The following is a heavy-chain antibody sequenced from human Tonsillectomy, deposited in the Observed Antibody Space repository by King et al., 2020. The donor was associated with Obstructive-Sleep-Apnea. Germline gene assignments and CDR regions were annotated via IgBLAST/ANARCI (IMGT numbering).Heavy chain of an antibody. CDR3: ARGGRGSIYVGVFDL. J-gene: IGHJ3*01. CDR1: GYKFTLHT. D-gene: IGHD5-18*01. CDR2: INTATGSP. V-gene: IGHV7-4-1*02. Sequence: QLVQSGSELKKPGASVKVSCKASGYKFTLHTMNWVRQAPGQGLEWMGRINTATGSPTYAQDFTGRFVFSLDTSVSTAYLQISSLQAEDTAVYYCARGGRGSIYVGVFDLGGQGTVVTVSS.